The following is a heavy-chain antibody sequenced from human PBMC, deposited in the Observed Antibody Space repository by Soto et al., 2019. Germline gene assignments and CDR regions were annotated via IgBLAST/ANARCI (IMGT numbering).Heavy chain of an antibody. V-gene: IGHV3-30-3*01. D-gene: IGHD2-2*01. CDR2: ISYDGSNK. CDR3: ARAGYCSSTSCPDY. CDR1: GFTFSSYA. J-gene: IGHJ4*02. Sequence: GGSLRLSXAASGFTFSSYAMHWVRQAPGKGLEWVAVISYDGSNKYYADSVKGRFTISRDNSKNTLYLQMNSLRAEDTAVYYCARAGYCSSTSCPDYWGQGTLVTVSS.